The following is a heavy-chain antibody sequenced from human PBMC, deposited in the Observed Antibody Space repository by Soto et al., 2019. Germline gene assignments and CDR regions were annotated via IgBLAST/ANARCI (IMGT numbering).Heavy chain of an antibody. D-gene: IGHD3-3*01. Sequence: GGALRLSCAPSVLTFSSYAMSSVRQAPGKGLEWVSAISGSGGSTYYADSVKGRFTISRHNSKNTLDLQMNSLRAQDTAVYYCAGRDVLRFLEWLGMDVWGQGTTATVSS. CDR2: ISGSGGST. V-gene: IGHV3-23*01. J-gene: IGHJ6*02. CDR1: VLTFSSYA. CDR3: AGRDVLRFLEWLGMDV.